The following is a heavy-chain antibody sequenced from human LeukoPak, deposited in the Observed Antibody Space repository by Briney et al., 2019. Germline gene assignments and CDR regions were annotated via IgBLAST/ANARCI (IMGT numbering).Heavy chain of an antibody. CDR1: GFTFSSYS. V-gene: IGHV3-21*04. CDR2: ISSSSSYI. D-gene: IGHD3-22*01. Sequence: GGSLRLSCAASGFTFSSYSMNWVRQAPGKGLEWVSSISSSSSYIYHADSVKGRFTISRDNAKNSLYLQMNSLRAEDTAVYYCARGNYYDSRDFDYWGQGTLVTVSS. J-gene: IGHJ4*02. CDR3: ARGNYYDSRDFDY.